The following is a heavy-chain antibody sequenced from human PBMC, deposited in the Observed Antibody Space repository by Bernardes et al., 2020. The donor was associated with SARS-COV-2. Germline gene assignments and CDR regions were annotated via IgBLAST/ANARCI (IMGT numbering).Heavy chain of an antibody. CDR2: IYYSGST. CDR1: GGSISSGGYY. D-gene: IGHD3-10*01. CDR3: ARLGSGSALYYYGMDV. J-gene: IGHJ6*02. V-gene: IGHV4-31*03. Sequence: SETLSLTCTVSGGSISSGGYYWSWLRQHPGKGLEWIGYIYYSGSTYYNPSLKSRVTISVDTSKNQFSLKLSSVTAADTAVYYCARLGSGSALYYYGMDVWGQGTTVTVSS.